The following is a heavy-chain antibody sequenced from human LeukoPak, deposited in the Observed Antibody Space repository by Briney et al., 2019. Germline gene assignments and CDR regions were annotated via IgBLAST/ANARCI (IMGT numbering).Heavy chain of an antibody. Sequence: ASVKVSCKASGYTFTAHYIHWVRQAPGQGLERMGWIDPNSGGTNYAQKFLGSVTMTGDTSINTAFMELSRLGSDDTAIYYCARGRGTTMVRGVITNYFDLWGRGSLVTVSS. CDR1: GYTFTAHY. V-gene: IGHV1-2*02. J-gene: IGHJ2*01. D-gene: IGHD3-10*01. CDR2: IDPNSGGT. CDR3: ARGRGTTMVRGVITNYFDL.